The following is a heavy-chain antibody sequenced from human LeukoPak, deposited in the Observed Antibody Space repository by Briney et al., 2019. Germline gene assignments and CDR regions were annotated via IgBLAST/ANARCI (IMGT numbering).Heavy chain of an antibody. V-gene: IGHV1-18*01. CDR3: ARGIVVVTAISPLSEYFQH. J-gene: IGHJ1*01. CDR1: GYNFITLG. CDR2: ISVYNGNT. Sequence: ASVRVSCKTSGYNFITLGISWVRQAPGQGLEWMGWISVYNGNTNYAQKLQGRVTMTTDTSTSTAYMELRSLRSDDTAVYYCARGIVVVTAISPLSEYFQHWGQGTLVTVSS. D-gene: IGHD2-21*02.